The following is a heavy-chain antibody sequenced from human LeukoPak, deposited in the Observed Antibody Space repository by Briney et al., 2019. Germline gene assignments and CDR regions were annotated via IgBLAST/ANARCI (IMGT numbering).Heavy chain of an antibody. CDR2: IYYSGST. CDR1: GASVSRGSAY. CDR3: GNRGSIADWYFDL. Sequence: SETLSITSTDTGASVSRGSAYWTWIRQPPGKGLEWIGYIYYSGSTHYNPSLKSRVTLSVDRSKNQLSLMLTSVTAADSAVYYWGNRGSIADWYFDLGGRGTLVTVSS. V-gene: IGHV4-61*01. D-gene: IGHD6-6*01. J-gene: IGHJ2*01.